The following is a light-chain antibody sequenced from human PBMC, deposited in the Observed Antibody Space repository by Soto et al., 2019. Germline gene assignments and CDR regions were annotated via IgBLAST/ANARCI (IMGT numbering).Light chain of an antibody. J-gene: IGLJ2*01. CDR1: SGHSSYA. Sequence: QTVVTQSPSASASLGASVKLTCTLSSGHSSYAIAWHQQQPEKGPRYLMKLNSDGSHSRGDGIPDRFSGSSSGAGRYLTISSLQSEDEADYYCLAWGTGIPKVVFGGGTKLTVL. V-gene: IGLV4-69*01. CDR3: LAWGTGIPKVV. CDR2: LNSDGSH.